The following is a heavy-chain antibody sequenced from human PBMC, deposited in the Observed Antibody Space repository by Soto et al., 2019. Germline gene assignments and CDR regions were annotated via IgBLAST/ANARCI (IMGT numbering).Heavy chain of an antibody. J-gene: IGHJ4*02. D-gene: IGHD6-19*01. V-gene: IGHV4-61*01. Sequence: QVQLQESGPGLVRPSETLSLTCAVSGGSVSSGHYYWSWSRQPPGKGLEWIGFIYYSGSTNYNPYLKSRVTISVDTSKNQFSLKMSSVTAADTAVYYCARSGAGSGWLGGQGTLVTVSS. CDR3: ARSGAGSGWL. CDR2: IYYSGST. CDR1: GGSVSSGHYY.